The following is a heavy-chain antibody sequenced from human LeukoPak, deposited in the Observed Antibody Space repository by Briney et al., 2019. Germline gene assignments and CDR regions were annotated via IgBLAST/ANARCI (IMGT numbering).Heavy chain of an antibody. V-gene: IGHV4-59*08. CDR3: ARRDDHYDS. Sequence: PSETLSLTCTVSGGSISSYYWSWIRQPPGKGLEWIGYIYYSGSTNYNPSLKSRVTISVDTSKNQFSLRLSSVTAADTSIYFCARRDDHYDSWGQGALVTVSS. CDR2: IYYSGST. CDR1: GGSISSYY. J-gene: IGHJ4*02.